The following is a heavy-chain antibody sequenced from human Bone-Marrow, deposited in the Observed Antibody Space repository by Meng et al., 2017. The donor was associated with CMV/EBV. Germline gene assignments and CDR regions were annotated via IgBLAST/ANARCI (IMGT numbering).Heavy chain of an antibody. D-gene: IGHD1-14*01. Sequence: ASVKVSCKASGYTFTDYYIHWVRQAPGQGLEWMGWINPNSGGTNYAQKFQGRVTMTRDTSISTAYMELSRLRSDDTAVYYCARSYRKDDAFDIWGQGTMVTVSS. CDR3: ARSYRKDDAFDI. CDR2: INPNSGGT. J-gene: IGHJ3*02. CDR1: GYTFTDYY. V-gene: IGHV1-2*02.